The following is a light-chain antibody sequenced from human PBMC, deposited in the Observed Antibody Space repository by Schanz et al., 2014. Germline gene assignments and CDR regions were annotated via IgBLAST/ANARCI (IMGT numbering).Light chain of an antibody. Sequence: QSALTQPASVSGSPGQSIIISCTGTNNDVGAYDSVSWYQQLPGKAPKLIIYDVINRPSGISNRFSGSKSGNTASLTIFGLQAEDEGDYYCTSYISGNTAMFGGGTKLTVL. V-gene: IGLV2-14*03. CDR2: DVI. J-gene: IGLJ3*02. CDR3: TSYISGNTAM. CDR1: NNDVGAYDS.